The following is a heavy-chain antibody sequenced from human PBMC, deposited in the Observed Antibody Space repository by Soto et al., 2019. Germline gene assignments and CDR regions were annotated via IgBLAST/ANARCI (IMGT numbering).Heavy chain of an antibody. D-gene: IGHD2-2*01. J-gene: IGHJ6*02. CDR1: GFTFSIYA. V-gene: IGHV3-23*01. CDR3: AKEVVIESAGRSHSYYYGLDV. CDR2: ISASGGRT. Sequence: PGGSLGLSCAASGFTFSIYAMSWVRQAPGKGLEWVSVISASGGRTYYADSVKGRFTMSRDNSKNTLFLQMNSLRDEDTAIYYCAKEVVIESAGRSHSYYYGLDVWGPGTTVTVSS.